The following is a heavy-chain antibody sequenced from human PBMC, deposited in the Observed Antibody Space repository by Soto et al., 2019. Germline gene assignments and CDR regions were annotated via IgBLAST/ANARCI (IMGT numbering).Heavy chain of an antibody. CDR1: GGSISSYY. V-gene: IGHV4-59*12. CDR3: ASGRITIFGVVIGFDY. Sequence: PSETLSLTCTVSGGSISSYYWSWIRQPPGKGLEWIGYIYYSGSTNYNPSLKSRVTISVDTSKNQFPLKLSSVTAADTAVYYCASGRITIFGVVIGFDYWGQGTLVTVSS. CDR2: IYYSGST. D-gene: IGHD3-3*01. J-gene: IGHJ4*02.